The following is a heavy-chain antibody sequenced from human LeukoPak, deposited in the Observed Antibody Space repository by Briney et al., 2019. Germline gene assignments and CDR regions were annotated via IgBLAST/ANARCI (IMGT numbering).Heavy chain of an antibody. J-gene: IGHJ4*02. Sequence: GGSLRLSCAASGFTFSSYWMSWVRQAPGKGLECVANIKPDGSEIYYVDSVKGRFTISRDNAKNSLFLQLNSLRAEDTAVYYCASGNYFDYWGQGTLVTVSS. CDR2: IKPDGSEI. V-gene: IGHV3-7*01. CDR3: ASGNYFDY. CDR1: GFTFSSYW.